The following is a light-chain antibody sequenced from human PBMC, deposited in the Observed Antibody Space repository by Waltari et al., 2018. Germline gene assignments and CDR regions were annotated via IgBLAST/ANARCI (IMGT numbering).Light chain of an antibody. V-gene: IGKV3-11*01. J-gene: IGKJ3*01. CDR2: DAS. CDR1: QSVTSY. CDR3: QQRSSWPPLFS. Sequence: EIVLTQSQVTLSLSPGARATLSCRASQSVTSYLSWYQKKPGQAPRLLICDASSRSTGIPARFSGSGSATDFTLTISSLEPEDFAVYYCQQRSSWPPLFSFGPGTKVDIK.